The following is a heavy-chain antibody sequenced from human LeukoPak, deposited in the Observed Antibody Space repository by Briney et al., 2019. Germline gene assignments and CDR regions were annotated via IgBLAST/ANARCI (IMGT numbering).Heavy chain of an antibody. CDR1: GGSISSSSYY. V-gene: IGHV4-39*01. CDR3: ARKDSMDDFDY. CDR2: IYYSGGT. Sequence: PSETLSLTCTVSGGSISSSSYYWGWIRQPPGKGLEWIGSIYYSGGTYYNPSLKSRVTISVDTSKNQFSLKLSSVTAADTAVYYCARKDSMDDFDYWGQGTLVTVSS. J-gene: IGHJ4*02. D-gene: IGHD4-11*01.